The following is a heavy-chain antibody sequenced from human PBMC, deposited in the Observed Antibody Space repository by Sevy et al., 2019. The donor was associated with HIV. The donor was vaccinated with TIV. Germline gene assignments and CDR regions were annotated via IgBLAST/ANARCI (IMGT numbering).Heavy chain of an antibody. J-gene: IGHJ6*03. D-gene: IGHD3-22*01. CDR2: ISGSGTRT. CDR1: GFSFDSYG. CDR3: AKGGGGHYDPDEIGYYFYYYNMDV. Sequence: GGSLRLSCAVSGFSFDSYGMTWVRQAPGKGLEWVAGISGSGTRTYYADSVKGRFSISRDNSKNRLYLQMNSLRSEDTAIYYCAKGGGGHYDPDEIGYYFYYYNMDVWGKGTTVTVSS. V-gene: IGHV3-23*01.